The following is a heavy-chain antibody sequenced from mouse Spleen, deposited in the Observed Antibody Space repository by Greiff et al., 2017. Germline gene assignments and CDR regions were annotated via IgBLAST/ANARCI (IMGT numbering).Heavy chain of an antibody. CDR1: GFTFSDFY. D-gene: IGHD2-14*01. V-gene: IGHV7-1*01. J-gene: IGHJ1*01. CDR3: ARDAGYDERYFDV. Sequence: EVNLVESGGGLVQSGRSLRLSCATSGFTFSDFYMEWVRQAPGKGLEWIAASRNKANDYTTEYSASVKGRFIVSRDTSQSILYLQMNALRAEDTAIYYCARDAGYDERYFDVWGAGTTVTVSS. CDR2: SRNKANDYTT.